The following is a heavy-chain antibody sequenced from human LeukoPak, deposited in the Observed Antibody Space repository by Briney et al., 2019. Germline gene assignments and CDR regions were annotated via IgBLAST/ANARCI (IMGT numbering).Heavy chain of an antibody. CDR2: ISGDAGGT. CDR1: GFTFSSYA. J-gene: IGHJ4*02. CDR3: VKDLLGYCSSTSCYATGPFDY. D-gene: IGHD2-2*01. V-gene: IGHV3-23*01. Sequence: GGSLRLSCAASGFTFSSYAMSWVRQAPGKGLEWVSAISGDAGGTYYADSLKGRFTISRDNSKNTLYLQMSSLRAEDTALYYCVKDLLGYCSSTSCYATGPFDYWGQGTLVTVSS.